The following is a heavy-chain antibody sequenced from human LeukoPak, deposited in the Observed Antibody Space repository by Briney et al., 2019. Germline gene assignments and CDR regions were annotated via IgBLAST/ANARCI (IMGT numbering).Heavy chain of an antibody. D-gene: IGHD3-22*01. CDR3: ARSYSYDSSGYYGAK. V-gene: IGHV1-2*02. CDR1: GYTFIGYN. Sequence: ASVKVSCKASGYTFIGYNMHWLRQAPGQGLEWMGWINPNNGDTKYAQKFQGRVTLTRDTPVNTAYMELSRLRSDDTAVYYCARSYSYDSSGYYGAKWGQGTLVTVSS. CDR2: INPNNGDT. J-gene: IGHJ4*02.